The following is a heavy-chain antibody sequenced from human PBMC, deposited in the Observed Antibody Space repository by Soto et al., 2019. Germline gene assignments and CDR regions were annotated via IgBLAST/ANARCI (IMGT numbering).Heavy chain of an antibody. CDR1: GITFSSYA. CDR2: ISGSGGST. CDR3: AKSPSIFGVVSRPGYFDL. Sequence: EVQLLESGGGLVQPGGSLRLSCAASGITFSSYAMSWVRQAPGKGLEWVSNISGSGGSTYYADSVKGRFTISRDNSKNTLYLQMNSLRAEDTAVYYCAKSPSIFGVVSRPGYFDLWGRGTLVTVSS. V-gene: IGHV3-23*01. D-gene: IGHD3-3*01. J-gene: IGHJ2*01.